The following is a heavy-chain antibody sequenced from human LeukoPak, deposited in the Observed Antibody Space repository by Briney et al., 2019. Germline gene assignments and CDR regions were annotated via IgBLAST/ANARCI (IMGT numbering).Heavy chain of an antibody. Sequence: GGSLRLSCAASGFTLSKSAMTWVRQAPGTGLEWVSAISGRGDYTYYADSVKGRSTISRDNSRNMLYLQMSSLRAGDTAVYYCAKREAEESGPIDCWGQGTQVTVSS. CDR2: ISGRGDYT. V-gene: IGHV3-23*01. CDR1: GFTLSKSA. J-gene: IGHJ4*02. CDR3: AKREAEESGPIDC. D-gene: IGHD5-12*01.